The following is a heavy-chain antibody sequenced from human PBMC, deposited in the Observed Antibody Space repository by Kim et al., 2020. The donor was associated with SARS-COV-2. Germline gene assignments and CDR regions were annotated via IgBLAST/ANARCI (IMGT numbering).Heavy chain of an antibody. V-gene: IGHV3-30*04. CDR1: GFTFSSYA. J-gene: IGHJ4*01. Sequence: GGSLRLSCAASGFTFSSYAMHWVRQAPGKGLEWVAVISYDGSNKYYADSVKGRFTISRDNSKNTLYLQMNSLRAEDTAVYYCARAPPRYNYGDYLFDYWG. D-gene: IGHD4-17*01. CDR2: ISYDGSNK. CDR3: ARAPPRYNYGDYLFDY.